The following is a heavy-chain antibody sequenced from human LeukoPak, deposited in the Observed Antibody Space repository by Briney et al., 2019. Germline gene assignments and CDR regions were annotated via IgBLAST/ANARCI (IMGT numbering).Heavy chain of an antibody. J-gene: IGHJ4*02. CDR3: AKPSGYSYGYGDY. V-gene: IGHV3-7*01. CDR2: IKQDGSEK. D-gene: IGHD5-18*01. Sequence: GGSLRLSCAASGFTFSDYYMSWIRQAPGKGLEWVANIKQDGSEKYYVDSVKGRFTISRDNAKNSLYLQMNSLRAEDTAVYYCAKPSGYSYGYGDYWGQRTLVTVSS. CDR1: GFTFSDYY.